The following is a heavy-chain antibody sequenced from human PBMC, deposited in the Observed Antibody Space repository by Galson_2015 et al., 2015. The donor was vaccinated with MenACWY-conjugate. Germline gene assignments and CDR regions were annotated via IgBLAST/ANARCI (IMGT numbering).Heavy chain of an antibody. J-gene: IGHJ3*01. V-gene: IGHV6-1*01. Sequence: WAISGDSVSSNNAAWTWIRQSPSRGLEWLGRTYYRSKWYNDYSLSLKNRITVNPDTSKNQFSLQLNSVTPEDTAVYYCARWGPSHAAYRPSTDQINDAFDVWGQGTMVTVSS. CDR2: TYYRSKWYN. CDR3: ARWGPSHAAYRPSTDQINDAFDV. D-gene: IGHD2-21*01. CDR1: GDSVSSNNAA.